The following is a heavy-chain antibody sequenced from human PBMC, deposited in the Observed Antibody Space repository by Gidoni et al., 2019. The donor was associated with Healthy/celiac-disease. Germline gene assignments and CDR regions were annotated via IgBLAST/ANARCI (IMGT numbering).Heavy chain of an antibody. CDR2: ISSSSSYI. Sequence: EVQLVESGGGRDKTGGYLRLYHAASGFTFSSYSMTWVRQAPGTGLGWVSSISSSSSYIYYADSVKGRFTISSDNAKNSLYLQMNSLRAEDTAVYYCARAAAAGTGYWGQGTLVTVSS. D-gene: IGHD6-13*01. J-gene: IGHJ4*02. V-gene: IGHV3-21*01. CDR1: GFTFSSYS. CDR3: ARAAAAGTGY.